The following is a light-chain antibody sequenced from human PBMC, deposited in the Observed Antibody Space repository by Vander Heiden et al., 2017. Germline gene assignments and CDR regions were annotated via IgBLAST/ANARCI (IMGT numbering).Light chain of an antibody. J-gene: IGKJ4*01. CDR2: AAS. Sequence: DIQVTQAPSSLSASVGDRVTITCRASQGISSDLNWYQQKPGKAPKLLIYAASSLQSGVPSRFSGSGSGTDFTLTISSLQPEDFATYYCQQCNSNPQTFGGGTKVEIK. CDR3: QQCNSNPQT. CDR1: QGISSD. V-gene: IGKV1-39*01.